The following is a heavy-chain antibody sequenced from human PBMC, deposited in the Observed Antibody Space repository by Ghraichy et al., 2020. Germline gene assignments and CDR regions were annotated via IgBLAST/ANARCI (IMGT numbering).Heavy chain of an antibody. D-gene: IGHD4-17*01. CDR1: GGSFSGYY. V-gene: IGHV4-34*01. CDR3: ARVDYGDYELGIDI. Sequence: SETLSLTCAVYGGSFSGYYWSWIRQPPGKGLEWIGEINHSGSTNYNPSLKSRVTISVDTSKNQFSLKLSSVTAADTAVYYCARVDYGDYELGIDIWGQGTMVTVSS. CDR2: INHSGST. J-gene: IGHJ3*02.